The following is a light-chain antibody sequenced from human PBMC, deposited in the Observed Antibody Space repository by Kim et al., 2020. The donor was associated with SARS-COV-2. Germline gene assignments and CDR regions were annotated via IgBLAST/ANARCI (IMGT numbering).Light chain of an antibody. Sequence: SSELTQDPAVSVALGQTVRITCQGDSLRSYYATWYQQKPGQAPLLVISGNNNRPSGIPDRFSGSTSENTASLTITGTQAGDEADYSCNSRDRNANVVFGG. V-gene: IGLV3-19*01. CDR3: NSRDRNANVV. CDR2: GNN. J-gene: IGLJ2*01. CDR1: SLRSYY.